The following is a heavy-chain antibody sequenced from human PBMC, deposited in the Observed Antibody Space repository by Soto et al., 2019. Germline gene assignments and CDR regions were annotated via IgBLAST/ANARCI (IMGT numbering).Heavy chain of an antibody. V-gene: IGHV3-30*18. CDR3: GEEARDRSGGGCIPDYYYGMDV. CDR2: ISNDGSNK. Sequence: QVQLVESGGGVVQPGTSLRLSCAAAGFTFRSYGMHWVRQAPGKGLEWLAVISNDGSNKYLADSVKGRLALSRDNSRNTLYLQINSLRVEDTAAQYCGEEARDRSGGGCIPDYYYGMDVCGQGTTVTVAS. D-gene: IGHD2-21*01. CDR1: GFTFRSYG. J-gene: IGHJ6*02.